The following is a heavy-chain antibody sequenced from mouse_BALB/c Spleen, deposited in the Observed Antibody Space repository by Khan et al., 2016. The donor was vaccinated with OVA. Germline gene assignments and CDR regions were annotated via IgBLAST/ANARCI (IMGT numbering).Heavy chain of an antibody. CDR2: VDPFSGGT. Sequence: VQLQQSGPELMKPGASVKISCKASGYSFTSYYLHWVMQSHGESLEWIGYVDPFSGGTTYNQKFKGKATLTVDKSSSTAYMHLGNLTSEDSAVYYCTRHGYVAWFTYWGQGTLVTVSA. CDR1: GYSFTSYY. CDR3: TRHGYVAWFTY. J-gene: IGHJ3*01. V-gene: IGHV1S135*01. D-gene: IGHD2-2*01.